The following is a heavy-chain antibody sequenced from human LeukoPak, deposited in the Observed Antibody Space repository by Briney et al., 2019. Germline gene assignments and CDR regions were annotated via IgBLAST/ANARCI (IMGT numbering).Heavy chain of an antibody. CDR1: GGSISSGSYY. D-gene: IGHD3-10*01. CDR3: ARGGRWFGYYYYMDV. J-gene: IGHJ6*03. CDR2: IYTSGST. Sequence: PSETLSLTCTVSGGSISSGSYYWSWIRQPAGKGLEWIGRIYTSGSTNYNPSLKSRVTISVDTSKNQFSLKLSSVTAADTAVYYCARGGRWFGYYYYMDVWGKGTTVTISS. V-gene: IGHV4-61*02.